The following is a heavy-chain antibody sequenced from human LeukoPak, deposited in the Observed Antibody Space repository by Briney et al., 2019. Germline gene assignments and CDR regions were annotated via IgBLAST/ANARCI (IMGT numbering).Heavy chain of an antibody. CDR1: GYSFSSGYY. CDR2: IYHSGST. D-gene: IGHD1-1*01. Sequence: SETLSLTCTVSGYSFSSGYYWGWIRQPPGKGLEWIGSIYHSGSTYYNPSLKSRVTISVDTSKNQFSLKLSSVTAADTAVYYCARDEERLAAFDIWGQGTMVTVSS. V-gene: IGHV4-38-2*02. J-gene: IGHJ3*02. CDR3: ARDEERLAAFDI.